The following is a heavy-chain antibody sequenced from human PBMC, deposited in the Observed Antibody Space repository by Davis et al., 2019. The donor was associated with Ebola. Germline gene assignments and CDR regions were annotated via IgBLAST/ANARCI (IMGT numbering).Heavy chain of an antibody. CDR3: AKDIRARAFGVVLDV. D-gene: IGHD3-3*01. V-gene: IGHV3-23*01. Sequence: GGSLRLSCAASGFTFSDYYMSWIRQAPGKGLEWVSAISGSGGSTYYADSVKGRFTISRDNSKNTLYLQMNSLRAEDTAVYYCAKDIRARAFGVVLDVWGKGTTVTVSS. CDR2: ISGSGGST. J-gene: IGHJ6*04. CDR1: GFTFSDYY.